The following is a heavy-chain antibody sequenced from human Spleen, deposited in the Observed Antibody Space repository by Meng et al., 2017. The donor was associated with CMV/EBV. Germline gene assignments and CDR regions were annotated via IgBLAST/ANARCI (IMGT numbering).Heavy chain of an antibody. V-gene: IGHV3-30-3*01. J-gene: IGHJ4*02. CDR3: ARDRDETSGYYFSRFAY. D-gene: IGHD3-22*01. CDR2: MSAHGGNK. Sequence: GESLKISCATSGFLFRNCALHWVRLAPGRGLEWVAVMSAHGGNKYYSDSVKGRFTISRDDSKDTLYLQMNSLRAEDTAIYYCARDRDETSGYYFSRFAYWGQGALVTASS. CDR1: GFLFRNCA.